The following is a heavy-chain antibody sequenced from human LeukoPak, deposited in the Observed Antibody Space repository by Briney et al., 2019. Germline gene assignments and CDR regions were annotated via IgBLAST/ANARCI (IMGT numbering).Heavy chain of an antibody. CDR3: AKTGPGSGWARYYFDY. CDR1: GFTSSSYG. V-gene: IGHV3-23*01. Sequence: GGSLRLSCAASGFTSSSYGMSWVRQAPGKGLEWVSAISDSGGSTYYADSVKGRFTISRDNSRNTLYLQMNSLRAEDTAVYYCAKTGPGSGWARYYFDYWGQGTLVTVSS. D-gene: IGHD6-19*01. CDR2: ISDSGGST. J-gene: IGHJ4*02.